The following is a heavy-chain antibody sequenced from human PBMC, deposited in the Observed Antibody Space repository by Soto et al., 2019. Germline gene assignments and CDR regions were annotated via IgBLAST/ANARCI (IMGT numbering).Heavy chain of an antibody. CDR3: ARAGPEMDY. V-gene: IGHV4-59*01. CDR1: GGSISSYY. Sequence: QVQLQESGPGLVKPSETLSLTCTVSGGSISSYYWSWIRQPPGKGLEWIGYIFYSGGTNYNPSLRSRVTISVATSKNQFSLMLSSVTAADTAVYYCARAGPEMDYWGQGTLVTVSS. CDR2: IFYSGGT. J-gene: IGHJ4*02. D-gene: IGHD3-10*01.